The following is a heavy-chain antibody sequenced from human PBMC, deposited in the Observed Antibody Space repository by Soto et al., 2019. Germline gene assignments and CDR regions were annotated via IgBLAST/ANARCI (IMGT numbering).Heavy chain of an antibody. CDR1: GFTISAYW. J-gene: IGHJ4*02. V-gene: IGHV3-7*01. CDR3: VRGGSGFDF. CDR2: MRQDGFEK. D-gene: IGHD1-26*01. Sequence: EVRMVASGGGLVQPGGSLRLSCEASGFTISAYWMSWVRQAPGKGLEWVANMRQDGFEKYYLDSVKGRFTMSRDNAENALQLQMNSLRVEDTALYYCVRGGSGFDFWGQGALVTVSS.